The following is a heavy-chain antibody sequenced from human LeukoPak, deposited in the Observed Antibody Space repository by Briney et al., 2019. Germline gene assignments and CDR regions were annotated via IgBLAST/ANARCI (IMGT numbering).Heavy chain of an antibody. CDR2: ISYDGSNK. V-gene: IGHV3-30*18. CDR1: GFTFSSYG. D-gene: IGHD3-10*01. J-gene: IGHJ4*02. CDR3: AKEELWFGAYYFDY. Sequence: GSLRLSCAASGFTFSSYGMHWVRQAPGKGLEWVVVISYDGSNKYYADSVKGRFTISRDNSKNTLYLQMYSLRAEDAAVYYCAKEELWFGAYYFDYWGQGTLVTVSS.